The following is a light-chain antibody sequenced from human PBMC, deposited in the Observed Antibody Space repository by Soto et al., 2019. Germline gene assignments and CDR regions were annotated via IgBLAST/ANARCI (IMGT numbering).Light chain of an antibody. CDR1: SSDVGGYNY. Sequence: SVLTQPRSVSGSPGQSVTISCTGTSSDVGGYNYVSWYQQHPGKAPKLMIYDVSKRPSGVPDRFSGSKSGNTASLTISGLQAEDEADYYCCSYAGSCTPYVFGTGTKV. V-gene: IGLV2-11*01. CDR3: CSYAGSCTPYV. J-gene: IGLJ1*01. CDR2: DVS.